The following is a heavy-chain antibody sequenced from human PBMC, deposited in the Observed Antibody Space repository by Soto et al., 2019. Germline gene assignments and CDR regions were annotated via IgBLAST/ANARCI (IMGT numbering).Heavy chain of an antibody. Sequence: LKISCQGSGYSFANYWISWVRQMPGKGLEWMGRFNPSDSYTDYNPSFQGHVTISADKSISTAYVQWSSLKASDTAMYFCARHPYIGGLDVWGQGTAVTVSS. D-gene: IGHD2-15*01. CDR1: GYSFANYW. V-gene: IGHV5-10-1*01. CDR3: ARHPYIGGLDV. J-gene: IGHJ6*02. CDR2: FNPSDSYT.